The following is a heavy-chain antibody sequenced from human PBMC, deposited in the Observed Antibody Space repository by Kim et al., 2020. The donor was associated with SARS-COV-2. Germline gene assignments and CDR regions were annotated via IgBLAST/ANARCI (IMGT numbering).Heavy chain of an antibody. CDR2: ISSSSYTI. CDR3: AATMDRGIIITRAYFQH. V-gene: IGHV3-48*04. CDR1: GFTFSTYS. Sequence: GGSLRLSCAASGFTFSTYSMNWVRQAPGKGLEWVSYISSSSYTIYYADSVKGRFTISRDNAKNSLYLQMNSLRAEDTAVYYCAATMDRGIIITRAYFQHWGQGTPVTVSS. D-gene: IGHD3-10*01. J-gene: IGHJ1*01.